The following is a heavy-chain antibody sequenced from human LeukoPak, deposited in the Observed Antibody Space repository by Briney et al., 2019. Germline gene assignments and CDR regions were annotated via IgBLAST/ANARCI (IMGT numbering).Heavy chain of an antibody. D-gene: IGHD6-13*01. J-gene: IGHJ4*02. CDR1: GGTFSSYA. Sequence: GASVKVSCKASGGTFSSYAISWVRQAPGQGLEWMGGIIPIFGTANYAQKFQGRVTMTEDTSTDTAYMELSSLRSEDTAVYYCATGEAGQLAAAGIDFGYWGQGTLVTVSS. V-gene: IGHV1-69*06. CDR2: IIPIFGTA. CDR3: ATGEAGQLAAAGIDFGY.